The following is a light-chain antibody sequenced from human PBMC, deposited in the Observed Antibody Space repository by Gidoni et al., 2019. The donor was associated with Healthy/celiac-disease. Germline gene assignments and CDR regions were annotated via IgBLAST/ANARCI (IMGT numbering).Light chain of an antibody. CDR1: QSISSY. J-gene: IGKJ2*03. CDR3: QQSYSTPGS. Sequence: KTQSPSSLSASVGDRVTITCRASQSISSYLNWYQQKPGKAPKLLIYAASSLQSGVPSRFSGSGSGTDFTLTISSLQPEDFATYYCQQSYSTPGSFGQXTKLEIK. CDR2: AAS. V-gene: IGKV1-39*01.